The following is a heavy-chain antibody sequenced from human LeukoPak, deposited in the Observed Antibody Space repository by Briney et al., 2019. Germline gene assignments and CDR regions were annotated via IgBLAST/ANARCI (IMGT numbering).Heavy chain of an antibody. J-gene: IGHJ4*02. D-gene: IGHD2-15*01. CDR1: GFTFSSYG. CDR3: AKGLEGIPGSEGLDY. V-gene: IGHV3-30*02. Sequence: PGGSLRLSCAASGFTFSSYGMHWVRQAPGKGLEWVAFIRYDGSNKYYADSVKGRFTISRDNAKNSLYLQMNSLRAEDTALYYCAKGLEGIPGSEGLDYWGQGTLVTVSS. CDR2: IRYDGSNK.